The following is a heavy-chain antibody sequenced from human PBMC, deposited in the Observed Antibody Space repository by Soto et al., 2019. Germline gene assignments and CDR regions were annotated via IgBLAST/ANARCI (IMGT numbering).Heavy chain of an antibody. CDR1: GDSVSRYY. J-gene: IGHJ6*02. CDR3: VRLVHSSSWGVDV. Sequence: QVQLQESGPGLVKPSETLSLTCTVSGDSVSRYYWSWIRQPPGKGLEWIGYIYSSGSTNDNPSLKSRVTISLDSSKNQLFLRLTSVTAADTALYYCVRLVHSSSWGVDVWRHGTTVTVSS. D-gene: IGHD6-13*01. V-gene: IGHV4-4*08. CDR2: IYSSGST.